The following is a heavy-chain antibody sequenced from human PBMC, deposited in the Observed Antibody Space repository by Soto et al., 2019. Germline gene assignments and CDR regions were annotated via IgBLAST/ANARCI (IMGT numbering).Heavy chain of an antibody. CDR3: ARVPAVTPSTYFDY. CDR1: GFTFSSYS. D-gene: IGHD4-17*01. J-gene: IGHJ4*02. CDR2: ISSSSSYI. Sequence: GGSLRLSCAASGFTFSSYSMNWVRQAPGKGLEWVSSISSSSSYIYYADSVKGRLTISRDNAKNSLYLQMNSLRAEDTAVYYCARVPAVTPSTYFDYWGQGTLVTVSS. V-gene: IGHV3-21*01.